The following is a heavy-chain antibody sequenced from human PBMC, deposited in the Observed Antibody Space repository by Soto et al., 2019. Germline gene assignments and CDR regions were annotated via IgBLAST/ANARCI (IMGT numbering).Heavy chain of an antibody. J-gene: IGHJ6*02. Sequence: TLSLTCTVSGHSISSGGYYWSWIRQHPGKGLEWIGYIYYSGSTYYNPSLKSRVTISVDTSKNQFSLKLSSVTAADTAVYYCASLSEDYGMDVWGQGTTVTVSS. CDR3: ASLSEDYGMDV. CDR1: GHSISSGGYY. V-gene: IGHV4-31*02. CDR2: IYYSGST.